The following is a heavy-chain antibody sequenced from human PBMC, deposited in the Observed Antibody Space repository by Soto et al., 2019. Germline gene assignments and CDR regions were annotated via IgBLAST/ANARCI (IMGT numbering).Heavy chain of an antibody. CDR2: IYYSGST. J-gene: IGHJ4*02. CDR1: GGSISSGDYY. V-gene: IGHV4-30-4*01. Sequence: KPSETLSLTCTVSGGSISSGDYYWSLIRQPPGKGLEWIGYIYYSGSTYYNPSLKSRVTISVDTSKNQFSLKLSSVTAADTAVYYCARVMAVRGDHFDYWGQGTLVTVSS. CDR3: ARVMAVRGDHFDY. D-gene: IGHD3-10*01.